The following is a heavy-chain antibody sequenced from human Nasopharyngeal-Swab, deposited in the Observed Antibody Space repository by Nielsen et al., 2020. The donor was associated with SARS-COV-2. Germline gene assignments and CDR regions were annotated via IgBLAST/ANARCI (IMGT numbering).Heavy chain of an antibody. D-gene: IGHD6-13*01. CDR3: AGHPADFDL. CDR1: GASISDYH. V-gene: IGHV4-34*01. J-gene: IGHJ4*02. CDR2: MKPNGFN. Sequence: SETLSLTCDVSGASISDYHWSWIRQPPGKGLEWIGEMKPNGFNNFNPSLKSRVTISIDKSKNQFLLKLNSVAAADTAVYYCAGHPADFDLWGQGTLVIVSS.